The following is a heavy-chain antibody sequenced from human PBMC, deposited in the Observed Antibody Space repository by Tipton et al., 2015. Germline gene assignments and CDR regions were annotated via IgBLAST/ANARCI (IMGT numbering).Heavy chain of an antibody. D-gene: IGHD4-17*01. CDR3: ARDDYGAVDY. J-gene: IGHJ4*02. Sequence: SLRLSCAASGITLRNYNMNWVRQAPGKGLEWVSSITSGSKYIYYADSVKGRFTISRDNAKNSLYLQMNSLRDEDTAVYYCARDDYGAVDYWGQGTLVTVSS. CDR2: ITSGSKYI. CDR1: GITLRNYN. V-gene: IGHV3-21*01.